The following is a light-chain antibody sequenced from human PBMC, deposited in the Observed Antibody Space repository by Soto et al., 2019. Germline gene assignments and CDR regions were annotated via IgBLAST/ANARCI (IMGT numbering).Light chain of an antibody. CDR1: SSDVGGYNY. J-gene: IGLJ1*01. CDR2: DVT. V-gene: IGLV2-14*01. Sequence: QSALTQPASVSGSPGQSIAISCTGTSSDVGGYNYVSWYQQHPGKAPKLMLYDVTNRPSGVSDRFSGSKSGNTASLTISGLQAEDKADYYCTSYTTSSTYVFGTGTKLTVL. CDR3: TSYTTSSTYV.